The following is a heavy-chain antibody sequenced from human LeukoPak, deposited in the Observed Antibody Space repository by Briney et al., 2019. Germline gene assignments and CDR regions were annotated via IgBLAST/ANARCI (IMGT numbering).Heavy chain of an antibody. J-gene: IGHJ1*01. CDR1: GYTFTNYY. CDR2: INPTTGAT. D-gene: IGHD3-3*01. CDR3: ARGATYYDFWSGQRAPSTNAEYFQH. Sequence: ASVKVSCRASGYTFTNYYIHWVRLAPGQGLEWMGWINPTTGATDYKQTFRGRVTLTRDTSTSTVYMELSSLRSEDTAVYYCARGATYYDFWSGQRAPSTNAEYFQHWGQGTLVTVSS. V-gene: IGHV1-2*02.